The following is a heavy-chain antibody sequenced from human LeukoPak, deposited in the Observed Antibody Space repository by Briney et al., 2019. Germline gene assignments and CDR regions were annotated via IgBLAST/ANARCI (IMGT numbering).Heavy chain of an antibody. Sequence: SETLSLTCTVSGYSVSSGYYWGWIRQSPGKGLEWIGSIYHSGTTYYNPSLKSRVSTSVDTSKNQFSLELSSVTAADTAVYYCARDRSHQRRGYSGYDYPNNYYYMDVWGKGTTVTVSS. J-gene: IGHJ6*03. V-gene: IGHV4-38-2*02. CDR1: GYSVSSGYY. CDR2: IYHSGTT. CDR3: ARDRSHQRRGYSGYDYPNNYYYMDV. D-gene: IGHD5-12*01.